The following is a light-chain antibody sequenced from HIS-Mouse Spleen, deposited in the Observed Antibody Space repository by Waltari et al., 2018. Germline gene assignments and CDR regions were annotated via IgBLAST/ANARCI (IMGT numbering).Light chain of an antibody. CDR3: AAWDDSLNGV. Sequence: QSVLTQPPSASGTPGQRVTISCSGSSPNIGSNTVNWYQQLPGTAPKLLIYSNNQRPSGVPDRFSGSKSGTSASLAISGLQSEDEADYHCAAWDDSLNGVFGGGTKLTVL. J-gene: IGLJ3*02. CDR1: SPNIGSNT. V-gene: IGLV1-44*01. CDR2: SNN.